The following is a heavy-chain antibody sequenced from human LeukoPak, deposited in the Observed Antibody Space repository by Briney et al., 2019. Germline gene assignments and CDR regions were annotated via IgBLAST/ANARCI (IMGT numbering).Heavy chain of an antibody. D-gene: IGHD4-17*01. CDR3: AKGLYGENFDY. V-gene: IGHV3-30*02. CDR1: GFTFSSYG. CDR2: IRYDGGNK. J-gene: IGHJ4*02. Sequence: GGSLRLSCAASGFTFSSYGMYWVRQAPGKGLEWVAFIRYDGGNKYYADSVKGRFTISRDNSKNTLYLQMNSLRAEDTAVYYCAKGLYGENFDYWGQGTLVTVSS.